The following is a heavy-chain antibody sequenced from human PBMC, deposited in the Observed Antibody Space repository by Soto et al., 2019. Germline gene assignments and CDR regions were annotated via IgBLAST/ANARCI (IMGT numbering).Heavy chain of an antibody. Sequence: ASVKVSCKASDYTFTNYGISWVRQAPGQGLEWMGWISAYNGDTNYAQQFQGRVTFTTDTSTSTAYMEPRSLRAEDTAVYYCARDLRGSSSGIDYWGQGTLVTVSS. D-gene: IGHD6-19*01. J-gene: IGHJ4*02. CDR2: ISAYNGDT. V-gene: IGHV1-18*01. CDR3: ARDLRGSSSGIDY. CDR1: DYTFTNYG.